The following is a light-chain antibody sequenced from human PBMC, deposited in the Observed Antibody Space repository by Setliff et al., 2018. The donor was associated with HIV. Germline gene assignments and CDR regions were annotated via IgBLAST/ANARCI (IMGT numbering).Light chain of an antibody. Sequence: QSALTQPASVSGSPGQSITISCSGTNSDIGSHAYVSWYQQHPGKAPKLIIFSVTYRPSGVSDRFSGSKSGNTASLTISGLQPEDEADYYCASHRDTNTLEVFGTGTKVTVL. CDR3: ASHRDTNTLEV. CDR2: SVT. V-gene: IGLV2-14*03. CDR1: NSDIGSHAY. J-gene: IGLJ1*01.